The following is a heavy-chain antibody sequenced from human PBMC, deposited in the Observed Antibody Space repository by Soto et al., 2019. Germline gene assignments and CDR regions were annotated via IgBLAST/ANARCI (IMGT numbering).Heavy chain of an antibody. Sequence: QITLKESGPTVVKPTETLTLTCTFSGFSLTTSGVGVGWVRQSPGKAPECLARIYWDDDKRYSTSLKSRLTITKETSKNLVVLQMANVDPADTATYYCAHRVLRTVFGLVTTTAIYFDFWGQGTPVVVSS. CDR1: GFSLTTSGVG. V-gene: IGHV2-5*02. D-gene: IGHD3-3*01. J-gene: IGHJ4*02. CDR2: IYWDDDK. CDR3: AHRVLRTVFGLVTTTAIYFDF.